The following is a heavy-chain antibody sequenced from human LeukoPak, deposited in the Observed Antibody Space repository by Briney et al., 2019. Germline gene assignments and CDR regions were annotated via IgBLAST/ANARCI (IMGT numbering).Heavy chain of an antibody. CDR1: GFTFSSYA. D-gene: IGHD3-3*01. J-gene: IGHJ5*02. CDR3: AKDRDTIFGVVIPRGWFDP. Sequence: PGGSLRLSCAASGFTFSSYAMSWVRQAPGKGLEWVSAISGSDGSTYYADSVKGRFTISRDNSKNTLYLQMNSLRAEDTAVYYCAKDRDTIFGVVIPRGWFDPWGQGTLVTVSS. V-gene: IGHV3-23*01. CDR2: ISGSDGST.